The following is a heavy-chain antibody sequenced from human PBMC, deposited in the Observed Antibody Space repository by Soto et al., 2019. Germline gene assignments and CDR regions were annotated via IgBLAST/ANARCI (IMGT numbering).Heavy chain of an antibody. V-gene: IGHV3-30-3*01. CDR2: ISYDGSNK. CDR1: GFTFSSYA. Sequence: PWGSLRLSCAASGFTFSSYAMHWVRQAPGKGLEWVAVISYDGSNKYYADSVKGRFTISRDNSKNTLYLQMNSLRAEDTAVYYCARDQVVVVPAAIQDYYYYYGMDVWGQGTTVTVSS. J-gene: IGHJ6*02. CDR3: ARDQVVVVPAAIQDYYYYYGMDV. D-gene: IGHD2-2*02.